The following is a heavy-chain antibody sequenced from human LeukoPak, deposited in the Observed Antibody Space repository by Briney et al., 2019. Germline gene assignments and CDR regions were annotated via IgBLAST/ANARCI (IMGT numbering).Heavy chain of an antibody. V-gene: IGHV3-74*01. CDR3: TRGLPNFSFFDY. CDR1: GFTFSNYW. CDR2: TNSDASTT. Sequence: GGSLRLSCAASGFTFSNYWMHRVRQAPGKGLVWVSRTNSDASTTLYADSVQGRFSVSRDNAKNTLYLQMSGLRAEDTAVYYCTRGLPNFSFFDYWGQGILVTVSS. J-gene: IGHJ4*02. D-gene: IGHD4/OR15-4a*01.